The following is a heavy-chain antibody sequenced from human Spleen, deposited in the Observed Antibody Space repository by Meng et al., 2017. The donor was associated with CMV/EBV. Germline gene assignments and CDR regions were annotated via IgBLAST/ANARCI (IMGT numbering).Heavy chain of an antibody. CDR3: AKGNPTRSFDS. J-gene: IGHJ4*03. Sequence: SCECAGYPFTNYYMHWVRQAPGQGLEWMAWISPNSGGTNYAQKFQGRVTMTRDTSISTAYLEVSRLTSDDTAVYCCAKGNPTRSFDSWGQGTLVTVSS. CDR2: ISPNSGGT. V-gene: IGHV1-2*02. CDR1: GYPFTNYY.